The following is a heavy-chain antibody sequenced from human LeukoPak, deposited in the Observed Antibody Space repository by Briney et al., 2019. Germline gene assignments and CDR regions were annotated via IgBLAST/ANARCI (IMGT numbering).Heavy chain of an antibody. Sequence: SETLSLTCAVYGGSFSGYYWSWIRQPPGKGLEWIGEINHSGSTNYNPSLKSRVTILLDTSKDQFSLKLSSVTAADTAVYYCARSNMYSSSWYDYFDSWGQGTLVAVSS. CDR3: ARSNMYSSSWYDYFDS. D-gene: IGHD6-13*01. CDR2: INHSGST. V-gene: IGHV4-34*01. J-gene: IGHJ4*02. CDR1: GGSFSGYY.